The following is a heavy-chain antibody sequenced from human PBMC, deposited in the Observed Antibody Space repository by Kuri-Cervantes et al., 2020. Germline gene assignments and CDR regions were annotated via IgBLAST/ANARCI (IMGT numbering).Heavy chain of an antibody. Sequence: SETLSLTCTVSGGSISSGDYYWSWIRQPPGKGLEWIGYIYYSGSTYYNPSLKSRVTISVDTSKNQFSLKLSSVTAADTAVYYCAVGFKAYYYGMDVWGQGTTVTVSS. CDR2: IYYSGST. J-gene: IGHJ6*02. CDR1: GGSISSGDYY. CDR3: AVGFKAYYYGMDV. D-gene: IGHD2-2*01. V-gene: IGHV4-30-4*01.